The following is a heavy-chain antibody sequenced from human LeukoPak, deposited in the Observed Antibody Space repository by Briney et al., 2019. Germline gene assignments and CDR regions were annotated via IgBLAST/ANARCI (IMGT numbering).Heavy chain of an antibody. CDR2: INPNSGGT. Sequence: ASEKVSCKASGYTITDYYIHWVRQPPAQGLEWMGWINPNSGGTNYAQKFEGRVTMTTDTSINTAYMELSSLTSDDTAVYFCARAHYLRLYFFDYWGQGTLVTVSS. J-gene: IGHJ4*02. V-gene: IGHV1-2*02. CDR3: ARAHYLRLYFFDY. CDR1: GYTITDYY. D-gene: IGHD3-10*01.